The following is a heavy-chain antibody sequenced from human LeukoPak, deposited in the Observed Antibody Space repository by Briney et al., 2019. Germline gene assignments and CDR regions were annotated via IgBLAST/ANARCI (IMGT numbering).Heavy chain of an antibody. D-gene: IGHD3-10*02. CDR2: IKKNGSEK. V-gene: IGHV3-7*01. Sequence: GGSLRLSCAASGFTFSSYWMSWVRQAPGKGLEWVANIKKNGSEKYYVDSVKGRFTISRDNAKTSLYLQMNSLRAEDTAVYYCAELGITMIGGVWGKGTTVTISS. CDR1: GFTFSSYW. J-gene: IGHJ6*04. CDR3: AELGITMIGGV.